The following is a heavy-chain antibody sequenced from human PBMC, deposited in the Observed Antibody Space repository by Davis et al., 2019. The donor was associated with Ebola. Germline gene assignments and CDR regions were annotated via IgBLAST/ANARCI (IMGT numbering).Heavy chain of an antibody. Sequence: GESLKISCAASGFTFSSYWMSWVRQAPGKGLEWVANIKQDGSEKYYVDSVKGRFTISRDNAKNSLYLQMNSLRAEDTALYYCAKDIGEGIAVAGTSDNDAFDIWGQGTMVTVSS. D-gene: IGHD6-19*01. V-gene: IGHV3-7*03. J-gene: IGHJ3*02. CDR1: GFTFSSYW. CDR2: IKQDGSEK. CDR3: AKDIGEGIAVAGTSDNDAFDI.